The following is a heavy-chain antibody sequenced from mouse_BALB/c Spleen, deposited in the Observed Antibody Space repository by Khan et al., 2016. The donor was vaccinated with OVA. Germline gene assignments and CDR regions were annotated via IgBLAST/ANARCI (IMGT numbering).Heavy chain of an antibody. Sequence: EVQLVVLGPGLVKPSQSLSLTCTVTGYSITSDYAWNWIRQFPGNKLDWMGYISSSGSTSYNPSLKTRLPITRDTSKNQFFLQLKSVTTEDTATYYCARSLYCSYGYALDYWGRGTSVTVSS. D-gene: IGHD1-1*01. V-gene: IGHV3-2*02. CDR2: ISSSGST. CDR1: GYSITSDYA. J-gene: IGHJ4*01. CDR3: ARSLYCSYGYALDY.